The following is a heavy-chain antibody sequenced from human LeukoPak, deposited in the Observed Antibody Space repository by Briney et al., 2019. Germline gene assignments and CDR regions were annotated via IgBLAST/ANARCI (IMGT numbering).Heavy chain of an antibody. D-gene: IGHD2-21*01. CDR1: ASIFPDHF. CDR3: ARSDV. Sequence: GASVKVSCKTSASIFPDHFIHWMRQAPGRGLEWIGWVAPTTGVTNYAQKFQGRVTMTRDTSISTAYIELASLTSDDTAIYYCARSDVWGPGTPVTVSS. V-gene: IGHV1-2*02. CDR2: VAPTTGVT. J-gene: IGHJ4*02.